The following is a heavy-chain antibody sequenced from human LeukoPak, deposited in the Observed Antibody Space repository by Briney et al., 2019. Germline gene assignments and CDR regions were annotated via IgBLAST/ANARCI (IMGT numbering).Heavy chain of an antibody. D-gene: IGHD2-15*01. Sequence: SVKVSCKASGYTFTGYYMHWVRQAPGQGLEWMGGIIPMFGTANYAQKFQGRVTITADKSTSTAYMELSSLRSEDTAMYYCARELDIVVVVAAPSAFDIWGQGTMVTVSS. CDR1: GYTFTGYY. J-gene: IGHJ3*02. V-gene: IGHV1-69*06. CDR3: ARELDIVVVVAAPSAFDI. CDR2: IIPMFGTA.